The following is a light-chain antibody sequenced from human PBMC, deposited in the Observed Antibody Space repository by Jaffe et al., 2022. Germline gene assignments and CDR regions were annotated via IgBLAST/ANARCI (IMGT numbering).Light chain of an antibody. CDR2: KAS. Sequence: DIQMTQSPSTLSASVGDRVTITCRASQYISSWLAWYQQQPGKAPMLLIYKASNLQSGVPSTFSGSGSGTEFTLTISSLQPDDLATYYCQQYSDYPYTFGQGTKVEIK. J-gene: IGKJ2*01. CDR1: QYISSW. CDR3: QQYSDYPYT. V-gene: IGKV1-5*03.